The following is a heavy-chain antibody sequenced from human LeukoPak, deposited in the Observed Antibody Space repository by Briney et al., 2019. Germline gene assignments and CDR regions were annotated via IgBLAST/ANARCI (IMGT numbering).Heavy chain of an antibody. CDR3: ARGPSSQFRADY. CDR1: GFTFSTYS. Sequence: GGSLRLSCAASGFTFSTYSMNWVRQAPGKGLEWVSYIGRSSSPIYYADSVKGRFTISRDNAKNSLYLQMNGLRAEDTAVYYCARGPSSQFRADYWGQGTLVTVSS. J-gene: IGHJ4*02. V-gene: IGHV3-48*01. CDR2: IGRSSSPI. D-gene: IGHD6-19*01.